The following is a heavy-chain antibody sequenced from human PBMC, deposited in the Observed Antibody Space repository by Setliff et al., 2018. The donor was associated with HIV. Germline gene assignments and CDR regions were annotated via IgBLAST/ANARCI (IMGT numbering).Heavy chain of an antibody. CDR3: ARGATLLPGYSDRWEYFYMDV. J-gene: IGHJ6*03. Sequence: SATLSLTCTVSGGSISTTSYFWTWIRQHPGKGLEWIGYIYYSGNTYYHPSLKSRFTISVDTSKNQFSLRLNSVTAADTAVYYCARGATLLPGYSDRWEYFYMDVWGKGTTVTVSS. D-gene: IGHD5-12*01. CDR1: GGSISTTSYF. V-gene: IGHV4-31*03. CDR2: IYYSGNT.